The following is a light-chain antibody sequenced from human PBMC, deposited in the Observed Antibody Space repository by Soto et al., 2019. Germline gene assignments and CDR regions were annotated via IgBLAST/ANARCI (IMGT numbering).Light chain of an antibody. J-gene: IGKJ4*01. CDR1: QSISNNQ. V-gene: IGKV3-20*01. Sequence: EILFTQSPGTLSLSPGERVTLTCRASQSISNNQFAWYQQKPGQAPRLLIHGTSNRATGIPDRFSGSGSGTDFTLTFRRLQPEDFAVYYCEYYGSSITFGGGTKVDIK. CDR2: GTS. CDR3: EYYGSSIT.